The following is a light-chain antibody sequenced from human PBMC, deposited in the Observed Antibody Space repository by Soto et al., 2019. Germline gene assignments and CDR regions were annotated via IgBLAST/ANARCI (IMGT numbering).Light chain of an antibody. CDR1: KSVSSSY. V-gene: IGKV3-20*01. Sequence: EIVLTQSPGTLSLSPGERATLSCRASKSVSSSYLASYQQKPGQAPRLLIYGASSRATGISDRFSGSGSVTAFTITISRLETEDFAGYYCHQYGILLMYTFGQGTKLAIE. J-gene: IGKJ2*01. CDR3: HQYGILLMYT. CDR2: GAS.